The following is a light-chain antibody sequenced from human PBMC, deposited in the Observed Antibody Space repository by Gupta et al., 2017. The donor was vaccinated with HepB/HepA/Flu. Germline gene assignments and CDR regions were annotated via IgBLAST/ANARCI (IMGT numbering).Light chain of an antibody. J-gene: IGLJ1*01. Sequence: QSALTQPRSVSGSPGQSVTISCTGTSSDVGGYNFVSWYQQHPGKAPKLMIYDVSKRPSGVPDRFSGSKSGNTASLTISGLQPDDEADYYCCSYADSYTYVFGTGAKVTVL. CDR1: SSDVGGYNF. CDR3: CSYADSYTYV. V-gene: IGLV2-11*01. CDR2: DVS.